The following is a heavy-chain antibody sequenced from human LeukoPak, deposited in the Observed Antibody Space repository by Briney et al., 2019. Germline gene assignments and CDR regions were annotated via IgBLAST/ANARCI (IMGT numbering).Heavy chain of an antibody. D-gene: IGHD6-13*01. V-gene: IGHV3-NL1*01. J-gene: IGHJ5*02. CDR1: GFTFSSYE. CDR2: ISWNSGSI. CDR3: AKDGLRHSSSPPWWFDP. Sequence: GGSLRLSCAASGFTFSSYEMNWVRQAPGKGLEWVSGISWNSGSIGYADSVKGRFTISRDNSKNTLYLQMNSLRAEDTAVYYCAKDGLRHSSSPPWWFDPWGQGTLVTVSS.